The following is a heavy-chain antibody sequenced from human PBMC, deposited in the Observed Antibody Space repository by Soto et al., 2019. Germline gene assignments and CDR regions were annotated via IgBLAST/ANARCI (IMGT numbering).Heavy chain of an antibody. Sequence: ASVKVSCKASGYTFTSYGISWVRQAPGQGLEWMGWISAYNGNTNYAQKLQGRVTMTTDTSTSTAYMELRSLRSDDTAVYYCARSVTGYSSSWSPYWGKGTLVTVSS. CDR1: GYTFTSYG. J-gene: IGHJ4*02. D-gene: IGHD6-13*01. V-gene: IGHV1-18*01. CDR3: ARSVTGYSSSWSPY. CDR2: ISAYNGNT.